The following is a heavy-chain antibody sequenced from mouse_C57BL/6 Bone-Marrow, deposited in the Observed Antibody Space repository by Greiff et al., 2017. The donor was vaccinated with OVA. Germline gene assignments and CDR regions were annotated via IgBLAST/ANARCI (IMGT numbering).Heavy chain of an antibody. CDR3: ARAVWGYFDG. Sequence: VQLQQPGAELVMPGASVKLSCKASGYTFTSYWMHWVKQRPGQGLEWIGEIDPSDSYTNYNQKFKGKSTLTLDKSSSTAYMQLSSLTSEDSAVYYCARAVWGYFDGWGTGTTVTVSS. CDR2: IDPSDSYT. D-gene: IGHD4-1*01. V-gene: IGHV1-69*01. CDR1: GYTFTSYW. J-gene: IGHJ1*03.